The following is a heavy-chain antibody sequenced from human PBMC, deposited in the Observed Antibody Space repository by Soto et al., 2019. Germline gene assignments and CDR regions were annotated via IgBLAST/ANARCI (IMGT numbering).Heavy chain of an antibody. V-gene: IGHV4-31*03. CDR3: AGGLSSGPEDFDY. Sequence: SETLSLTCTVSGGSISSGGYYWSWIRQHPGKGLEWIGYINYSGSTNYNPSLKSRVTISVDTSKNQFSLKLSSVTAADTAVYYCAGGLSSGPEDFDYWGQGTLVTVSS. D-gene: IGHD6-19*01. J-gene: IGHJ4*02. CDR1: GGSISSGGYY. CDR2: INYSGST.